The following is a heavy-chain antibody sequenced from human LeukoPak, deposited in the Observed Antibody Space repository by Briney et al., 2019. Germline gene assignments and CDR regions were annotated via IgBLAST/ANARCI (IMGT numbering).Heavy chain of an antibody. CDR1: GFTFSSYW. J-gene: IGHJ2*01. Sequence: GGSLRLSCSASGFTFSSYWMSWVRQAPGKGPEWVANIQHDGSEKFYVDSVKGRFTISRDNAKKSLFLQMNSLRAEDTALYYCARGTAAVHLYFGLWGRGTLVTVSS. CDR3: ARGTAAVHLYFGL. CDR2: IQHDGSEK. V-gene: IGHV3-7*01. D-gene: IGHD6-13*01.